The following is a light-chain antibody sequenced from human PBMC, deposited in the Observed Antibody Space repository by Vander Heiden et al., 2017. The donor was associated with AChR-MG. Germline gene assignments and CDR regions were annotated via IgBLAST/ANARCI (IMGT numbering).Light chain of an antibody. CDR2: GTS. Sequence: TQSPATLSVSSGDTVTLTCRASEHIGYSLAWYQQKPGRAPRLLMYGTSTRVAGIPDRFSGSRSGTDFTLTISSLQSEDFASYYCQQYNLWPPYTFGQGTKVEN. CDR3: QQYNLWPPYT. CDR1: EHIGYS. V-gene: IGKV3-15*01. J-gene: IGKJ1*01.